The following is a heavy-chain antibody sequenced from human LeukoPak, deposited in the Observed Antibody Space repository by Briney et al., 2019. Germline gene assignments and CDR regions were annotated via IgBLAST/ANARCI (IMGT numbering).Heavy chain of an antibody. J-gene: IGHJ4*02. V-gene: IGHV4-39*01. CDR1: GDSINTSNYF. D-gene: IGHD1-26*01. CDR3: ARHRSGSYIRYFDF. Sequence: PSETLSLTCTVSGDSINTSNYFWGWIRQSTGKGLEWIGNIYYIGTSDYNPPLKSRVTISIDTPKNQFSLNLRSVTAADTAFYYCARHRSGSYIRYFDFWGQGALVTVSS. CDR2: IYYIGTS.